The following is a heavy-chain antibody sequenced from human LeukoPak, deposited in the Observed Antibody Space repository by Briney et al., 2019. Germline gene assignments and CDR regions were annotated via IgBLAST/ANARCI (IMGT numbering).Heavy chain of an antibody. CDR3: ARTYYYDSSGSRAYDY. CDR2: IYPGDSDT. V-gene: IGHV5-51*01. D-gene: IGHD3-22*01. J-gene: IGHJ4*02. CDR1: GYSFTSYW. Sequence: GESLKISLKGSGYSFTSYWIGWVRQMPGKGLEWMGIIYPGDSDTRYSPSFQGQVTISADKSISTAYLQWSRLKASDTAMYYCARTYYYDSSGSRAYDYWGQGTLVTVSS.